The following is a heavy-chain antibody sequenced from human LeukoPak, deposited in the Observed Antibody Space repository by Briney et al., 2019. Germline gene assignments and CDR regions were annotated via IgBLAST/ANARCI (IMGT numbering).Heavy chain of an antibody. CDR3: ARGGYFGDFDY. D-gene: IGHD3-10*01. Sequence: PGGSLRLSCAASGFTFSSYAMSWVRQAPGKGLEWVSAISGSGGSTYYADSVKGRFTISRDNAKNSLYLQMNSLRAEDTAVYYCARGGYFGDFDYWGQGTLVTVSS. CDR2: ISGSGGST. CDR1: GFTFSSYA. V-gene: IGHV3-23*01. J-gene: IGHJ4*02.